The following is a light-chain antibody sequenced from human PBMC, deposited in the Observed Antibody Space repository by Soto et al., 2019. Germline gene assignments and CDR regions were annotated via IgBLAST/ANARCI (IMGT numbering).Light chain of an antibody. CDR3: QSYDSSLSAVV. CDR1: SSNIGASYD. Sequence: QSVLTQPPSVSEAPGQRVTISCTGNSSNIGASYDAHWYRQLPRTAPKLLIYANSNRPSAVPDRFSGFKSGTSASLAISGLQAEDEADYYCQSYDSSLSAVVFGGGTQPTVL. V-gene: IGLV1-40*01. CDR2: ANS. J-gene: IGLJ2*01.